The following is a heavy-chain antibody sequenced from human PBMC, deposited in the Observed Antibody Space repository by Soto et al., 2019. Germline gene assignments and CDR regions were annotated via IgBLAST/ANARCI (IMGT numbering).Heavy chain of an antibody. Sequence: QVQFVQSGPEVKKPGASVRISCKASGYTFNYYAIQWVRQAPGQRLEWMGWINAGNGDTKYSQNFQARVTITRDTSAYTAYIRLSSLRFDDTAVYYCARGEWRAAGPGRIDYWGQGTLVTVSS. CDR2: INAGNGDT. CDR1: GYTFNYYA. CDR3: ARGEWRAAGPGRIDY. V-gene: IGHV1-3*01. J-gene: IGHJ4*02. D-gene: IGHD6-13*01.